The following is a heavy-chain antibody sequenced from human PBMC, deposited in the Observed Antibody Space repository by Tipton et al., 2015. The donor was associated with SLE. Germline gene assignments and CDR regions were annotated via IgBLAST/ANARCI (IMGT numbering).Heavy chain of an antibody. D-gene: IGHD6-19*01. CDR3: ARGLDSSGWGYWYFDL. J-gene: IGHJ2*01. V-gene: IGHV4-34*01. CDR1: GGPFSGYY. CDR2: INHSGST. Sequence: GLVKPSETLSLTCAVYGGPFSGYYWSWIRQPPGKGLEWIGEINHSGSTNYNPSLKSRVTISVDTSKNQFSLKLSSVTAADTAVYYCARGLDSSGWGYWYFDLWGRGTLVTVSS.